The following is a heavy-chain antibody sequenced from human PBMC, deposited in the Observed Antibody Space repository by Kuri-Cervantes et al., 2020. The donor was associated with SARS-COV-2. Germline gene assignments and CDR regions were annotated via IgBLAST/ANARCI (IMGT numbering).Heavy chain of an antibody. D-gene: IGHD2-15*01. CDR2: IYYSGST. CDR3: ARLLGYCSGGSCYSWFDP. Sequence: GSLRLSCTVSGGSISSSSYYWGWIRQPPGKGLEWIGSIYYSGSTYYNPSLKSRVTISVDTSKNQFSLKLSSVTAADTAVYYCARLLGYCSGGSCYSWFDPWGQGTLVTVSS. J-gene: IGHJ5*02. CDR1: GGSISSSSYY. V-gene: IGHV4-39*01.